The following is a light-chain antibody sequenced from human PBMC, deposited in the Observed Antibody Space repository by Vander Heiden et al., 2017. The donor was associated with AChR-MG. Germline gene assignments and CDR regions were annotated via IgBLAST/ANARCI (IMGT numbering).Light chain of an antibody. CDR1: QSISTY. V-gene: IGKV1-8*01. CDR2: AAS. Sequence: AILMTQSPSSFSASTGDRVTITCRANQSISTYLAWYQQKPGKAPQLLIYAASTLQRGVPSRFSGSGSGTDFTLTINSLQSEDLATYYCQHYYTNMWTFGQGTKVEI. J-gene: IGKJ1*01. CDR3: QHYYTNMWT.